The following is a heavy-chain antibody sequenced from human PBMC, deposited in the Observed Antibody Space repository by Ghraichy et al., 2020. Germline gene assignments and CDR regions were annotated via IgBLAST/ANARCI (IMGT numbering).Heavy chain of an antibody. J-gene: IGHJ6*02. V-gene: IGHV3-23*01. Sequence: GGSLRLSCAASGFTFSSFAMSWVRQAPGKGLEWVSVISDSGSNTYYTDSVKGRFTISRDNSKNTLSLQMNSLRAEDTAVYYCAKEPVRAPYFEWYNYHGMEVCGQATTVTVAS. D-gene: IGHD3-9*01. CDR3: AKEPVRAPYFEWYNYHGMEV. CDR2: ISDSGSNT. CDR1: GFTFSSFA.